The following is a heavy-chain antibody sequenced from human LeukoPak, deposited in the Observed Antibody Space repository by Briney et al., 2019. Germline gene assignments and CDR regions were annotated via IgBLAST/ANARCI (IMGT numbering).Heavy chain of an antibody. J-gene: IGHJ4*02. D-gene: IGHD3-9*01. Sequence: GGSLRLSCAASGFTFSSYGMHWVRQAPGKGLEWVAVISYDGSNKYYADSVKGRFTTSRDNSKNTLYLQMNSLRAEDTAVYYCAKGLRYSDNWGQGTLVTVSS. V-gene: IGHV3-30*18. CDR3: AKGLRYSDN. CDR1: GFTFSSYG. CDR2: ISYDGSNK.